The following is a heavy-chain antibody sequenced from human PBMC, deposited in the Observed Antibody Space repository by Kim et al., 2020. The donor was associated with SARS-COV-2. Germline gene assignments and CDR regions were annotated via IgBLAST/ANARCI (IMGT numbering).Heavy chain of an antibody. CDR3: TRDSFNSGSFDY. V-gene: IGHV1-46*01. D-gene: IGHD5-12*01. CDR2: T. Sequence: TRYSTKFPNSVTLTMETSTSTVYMELSSLGSEDAAMYYCTRDSFNSGSFDYWGQGTLVTVSS. J-gene: IGHJ4*02.